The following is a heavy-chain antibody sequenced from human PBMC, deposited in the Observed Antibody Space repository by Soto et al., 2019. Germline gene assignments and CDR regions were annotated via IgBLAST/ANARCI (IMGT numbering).Heavy chain of an antibody. V-gene: IGHV3-23*01. J-gene: IGHJ6*02. D-gene: IGHD6-19*01. CDR3: ATAPRGAVAGTGYYYYGMDV. CDR2: ISGSGGST. CDR1: GFTFSSYA. Sequence: EVQLLESGGGWVQPGGSLRLSCAASGFTFSSYAMSWGRQAPGKGLEWVSAISGSGGSTYYADSVKGRFTISRDNSQNTLYLQMNRLRAEDTAVYYCATAPRGAVAGTGYYYYGMDVWGQGTTVTVSS.